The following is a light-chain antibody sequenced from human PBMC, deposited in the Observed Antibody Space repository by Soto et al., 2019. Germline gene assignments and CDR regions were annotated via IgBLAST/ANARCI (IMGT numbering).Light chain of an antibody. CDR3: LLYYGGARLWV. CDR1: TGAVTSGYY. Sequence: QAVVTQEPSLTVSPGGTVTLTCASSTGAVTSGYYPNWFQQKPGQVPRALIYSTSYKHSWTPARFSGSLLGGKAALTLSGVQPEDEAEYYCLLYYGGARLWVFGGGTQLTVL. J-gene: IGLJ3*02. V-gene: IGLV7-43*01. CDR2: STS.